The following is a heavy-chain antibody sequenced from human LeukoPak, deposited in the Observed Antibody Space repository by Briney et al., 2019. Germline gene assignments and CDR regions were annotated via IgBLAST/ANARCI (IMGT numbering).Heavy chain of an antibody. Sequence: PGGSLRLSCAASGFNVSSNYMSWVRQAPGKGLEWVANIKEDGSEKYYVDSVKGRFTISRDNAKNSLSLQVNSLSAEDTAVYYCARSRSGYYEDYWGQGTLVTVSS. D-gene: IGHD3-22*01. CDR1: GFNVSSNY. CDR2: IKEDGSEK. J-gene: IGHJ4*02. V-gene: IGHV3-7*01. CDR3: ARSRSGYYEDY.